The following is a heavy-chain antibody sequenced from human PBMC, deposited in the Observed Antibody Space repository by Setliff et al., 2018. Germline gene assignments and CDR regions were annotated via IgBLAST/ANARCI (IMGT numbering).Heavy chain of an antibody. J-gene: IGHJ6*02. V-gene: IGHV4-34*01. CDR3: ARGGLNEGWGSYRFEGYYYYGMDV. CDR2: IYHNGNS. D-gene: IGHD3-16*02. CDR1: GGSFSGYY. Sequence: SETLSLTCAVYGGSFSGYYWSWIRQPPGKGLEWIGSIYHNGNSYYNPSLKSRVTISVDKSKNQFSLKLSSVTAADTAVYYCARGGLNEGWGSYRFEGYYYYGMDVWGQGTTVTVS.